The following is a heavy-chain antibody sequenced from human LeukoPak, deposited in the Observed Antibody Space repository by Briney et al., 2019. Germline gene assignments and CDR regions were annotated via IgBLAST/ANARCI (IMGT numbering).Heavy chain of an antibody. D-gene: IGHD6-13*01. CDR2: INHSGST. Sequence: SETLSLTCTVSGGSISSYYWSWIRQPPGKGLEWIGEINHSGSTNYNPSLKSRVTISVDTSKNQFSLKLSSVTAADTAVYYCARPGYSSSWYGRYFDYWGQGTLVTVSS. CDR3: ARPGYSSSWYGRYFDY. V-gene: IGHV4-34*01. J-gene: IGHJ4*02. CDR1: GGSISSYY.